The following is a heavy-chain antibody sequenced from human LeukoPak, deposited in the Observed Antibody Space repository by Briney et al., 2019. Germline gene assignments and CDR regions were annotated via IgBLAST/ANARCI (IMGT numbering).Heavy chain of an antibody. CDR1: GYTFTGYY. D-gene: IGHD3-22*01. CDR2: INPNSGGT. J-gene: IGHJ4*02. Sequence: GASVKVSCKASGYTFTGYYMHWVRQAPGQGLEWMGWINPNSGGTNYAQKFQGRVTMTRDTSISTAYMELSRLRSDDTAVYYCARAPYHYDSSGYYHAYFDYWGQGTLVTVSS. CDR3: ARAPYHYDSSGYYHAYFDY. V-gene: IGHV1-2*02.